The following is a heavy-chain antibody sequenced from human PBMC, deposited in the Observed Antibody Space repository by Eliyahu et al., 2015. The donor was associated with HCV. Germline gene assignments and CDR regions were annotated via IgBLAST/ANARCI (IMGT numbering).Heavy chain of an antibody. CDR3: ARQASTNGWGNFQH. Sequence: QLQLQESGPGLVKPSETLSLTCSVSDDSISSRDYYWAWIRPSPGKGPGGVGKMVLGGXXTLYYNPSLKSRVTISIDTSKKHLSLTLNSVTAADTAVYYCARQASTNGWGNFQHWGQDTLVTVSS. CDR1: DDSISSRDYY. V-gene: IGHV4-39*01. CDR2: MVLGGXXTL. D-gene: IGHD2-8*01. J-gene: IGHJ1*01.